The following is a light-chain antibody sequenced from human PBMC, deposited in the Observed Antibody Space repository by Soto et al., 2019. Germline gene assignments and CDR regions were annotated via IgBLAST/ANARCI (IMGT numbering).Light chain of an antibody. CDR3: QHYDTYSGT. CDR2: RAS. Sequence: DIQMTQSPSTLSASVGDRVTITCRASQNINTWLAWYQQKPGEAPKLLIYRASSLESGVPSRFSGSGSGTEFTLTISSLQPEDFSTYYCQHYDTYSGTFGPGTKVDVK. CDR1: QNINTW. V-gene: IGKV1-5*03. J-gene: IGKJ3*01.